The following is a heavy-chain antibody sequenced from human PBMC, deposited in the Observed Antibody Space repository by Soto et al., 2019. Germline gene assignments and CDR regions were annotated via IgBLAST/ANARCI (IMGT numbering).Heavy chain of an antibody. Sequence: ASVKVSCKASGGTFSSYTISWVRQAPGQGLEWMGRIIPILGIANYAQKFQGRVTITADKSTSTAYMELSSLRSEDTAVYYCARDRRTYSNSTQYYYMDVWGKGTTVTVSS. V-gene: IGHV1-69*04. D-gene: IGHD4-4*01. CDR2: IIPILGIA. J-gene: IGHJ6*03. CDR3: ARDRRTYSNSTQYYYMDV. CDR1: GGTFSSYT.